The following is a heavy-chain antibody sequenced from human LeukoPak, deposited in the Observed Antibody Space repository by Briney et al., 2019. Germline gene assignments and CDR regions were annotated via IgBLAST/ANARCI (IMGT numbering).Heavy chain of an antibody. J-gene: IGHJ4*02. CDR3: AKDAAGPEY. CDR2: IWYDGSNK. D-gene: IGHD6-13*01. Sequence: GRSLRLSCAASGFTFSSYGMHWVRQAPGKGLEWVAVIWYDGSNKYYADSVKGRFTISRDNSRNTLYLQMNSLRAEDTAVYYCAKDAAGPEYWGQGTLVTVSS. CDR1: GFTFSSYG. V-gene: IGHV3-33*06.